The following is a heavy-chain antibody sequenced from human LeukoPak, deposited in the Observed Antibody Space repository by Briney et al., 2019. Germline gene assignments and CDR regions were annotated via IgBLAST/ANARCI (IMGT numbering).Heavy chain of an antibody. V-gene: IGHV3-23*01. D-gene: IGHD3-22*01. CDR2: ISGSGDST. Sequence: GGSLRLSCAASGFTFSTYAVNWVRQAPGKGLEWVSTISGSGDSTYYADSVKGRFTISRDNSKDTLYLQMSSVRVDDTAVYYCAKEGVPYYYDSSGYHFDYWGQGTLVTVSS. CDR3: AKEGVPYYYDSSGYHFDY. CDR1: GFTFSTYA. J-gene: IGHJ4*02.